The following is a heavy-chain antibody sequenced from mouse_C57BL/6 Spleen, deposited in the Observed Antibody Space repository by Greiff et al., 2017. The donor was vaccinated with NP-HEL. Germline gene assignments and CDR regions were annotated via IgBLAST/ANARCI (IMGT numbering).Heavy chain of an antibody. CDR3: ARNRNYGSREAWFAY. CDR1: GFSLTSYG. J-gene: IGHJ3*01. D-gene: IGHD1-1*01. Sequence: VKLMESGPGLVQPSQSLSITCTVSGFSLTSYGVHWVRQSPGKGLEWLGVIWSGGSTDYNAAFISRLSISKDNSKSQVFFKMNSLQADDTAIYYCARNRNYGSREAWFAYWGQGTLVTVSA. V-gene: IGHV2-2*01. CDR2: IWSGGST.